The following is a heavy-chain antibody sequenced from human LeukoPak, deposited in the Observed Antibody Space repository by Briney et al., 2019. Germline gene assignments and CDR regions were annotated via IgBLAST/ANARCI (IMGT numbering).Heavy chain of an antibody. Sequence: GGSLRLSCAASGFTFSGSDLHWVRQASGKGLELVGRIGIKANNYATAYSAALKGRFTISRDDSKNTAYLQMNSLRTEDTAVYYCAKLGAAPGYWGQGTLVTVSS. J-gene: IGHJ4*02. CDR3: AKLGAAPGY. CDR2: IGIKANNYAT. V-gene: IGHV3-73*01. CDR1: GFTFSGSD. D-gene: IGHD6-13*01.